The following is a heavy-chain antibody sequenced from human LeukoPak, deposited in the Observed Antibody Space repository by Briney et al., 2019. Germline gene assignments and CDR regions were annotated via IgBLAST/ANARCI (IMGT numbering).Heavy chain of an antibody. Sequence: GGSLRLSCAASGFTFSTYSMNWVRQAPGKGLEWVSYISSSSSTIYYADSVKGRFTISRDNAKNSLYLQMNSLRAEDTALYYCAKAIRYYYGSGSYTEGYYFDYWGQGTLVTVSS. CDR3: AKAIRYYYGSGSYTEGYYFDY. D-gene: IGHD3-10*01. CDR2: ISSSSSTI. CDR1: GFTFSTYS. J-gene: IGHJ4*02. V-gene: IGHV3-48*01.